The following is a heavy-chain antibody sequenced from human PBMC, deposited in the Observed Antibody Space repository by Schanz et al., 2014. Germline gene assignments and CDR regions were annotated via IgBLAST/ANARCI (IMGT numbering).Heavy chain of an antibody. V-gene: IGHV3-21*01. Sequence: EVELVESGGGLVKPGGSLRLSCVVSGFTFTNAWMSWVRQAPGKGLEWVSTISGSGTYMFYADSVKGRFTISRDNTENSLFLQMNGLRAEDTAVYYCARDSSSVWFFDLWGRGSLVTVSS. CDR2: ISGSGTYM. J-gene: IGHJ2*01. D-gene: IGHD6-13*01. CDR3: ARDSSSVWFFDL. CDR1: GFTFTNAW.